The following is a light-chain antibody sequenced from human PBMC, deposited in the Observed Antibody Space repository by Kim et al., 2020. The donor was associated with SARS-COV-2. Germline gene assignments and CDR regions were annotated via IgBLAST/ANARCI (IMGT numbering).Light chain of an antibody. CDR2: AAS. CDR3: LQYKTYPFT. J-gene: IGKJ4*01. CDR1: QGIRNY. Sequence: DVQMTQSPSSLSASIGGRLTITCRASQGIRNYLAWFHQRPGKAPKSLMFAASTLQGGVSSRFSGSGSGTDFTLTISSLQPEDIGTYYCLQYKTYPFTVGGGTKLEI. V-gene: IGKV1-16*01.